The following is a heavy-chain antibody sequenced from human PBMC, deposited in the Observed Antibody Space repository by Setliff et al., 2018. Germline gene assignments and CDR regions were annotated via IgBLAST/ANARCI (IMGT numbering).Heavy chain of an antibody. V-gene: IGHV1-3*01. Sequence: VASVKVSCKASGDTSTTYAIHWVRQAPGQRLEWMGWINAGNGNTKYSQKFQGRVTITRDTSASTAYMELSSLTSEDTAVYYCARRPYDSSGYFNYWGQGTLVTVSS. CDR1: GDTSTTYA. J-gene: IGHJ4*02. CDR2: INAGNGNT. D-gene: IGHD3-22*01. CDR3: ARRPYDSSGYFNY.